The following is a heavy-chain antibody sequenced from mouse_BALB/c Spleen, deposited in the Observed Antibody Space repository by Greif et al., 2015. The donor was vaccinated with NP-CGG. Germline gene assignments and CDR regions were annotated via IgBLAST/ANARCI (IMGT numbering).Heavy chain of an antibody. D-gene: IGHD1-2*01. V-gene: IGHV1S29*02. Sequence: VQLQQSGPELVKPGASVKISCKASGYTFTDYNMHWVKQSHGKSLEWIGYIYPYNGGTGYNQKFKSKATLTVDNSSSTAYMELRSLTSEDSAVYYCARRRGYGLDYWGQGTTLTVSS. CDR3: ARRRGYGLDY. J-gene: IGHJ2*01. CDR1: GYTFTDYN. CDR2: IYPYNGGT.